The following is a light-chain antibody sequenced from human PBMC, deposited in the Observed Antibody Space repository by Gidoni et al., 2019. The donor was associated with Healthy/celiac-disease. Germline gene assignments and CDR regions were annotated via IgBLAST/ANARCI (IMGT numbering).Light chain of an antibody. V-gene: IGLV2-23*01. J-gene: IGLJ1*01. CDR1: SSDVGSYNL. CDR2: EGS. CDR3: CSYAGSSTFDV. Sequence: QSALTQPASVSGSPGKSTTISCTGTSSDVGSYNLVSWYQQHPGNAPKLLIYEGSKRPSGVSNRFSGSKSGNTASLTISELQAEDEADYYCCSYAGSSTFDVFGTGTKVTAL.